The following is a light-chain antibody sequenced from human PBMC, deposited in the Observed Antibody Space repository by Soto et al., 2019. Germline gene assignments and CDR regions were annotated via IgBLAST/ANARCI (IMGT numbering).Light chain of an antibody. J-gene: IGKJ5*01. CDR1: QSVTSSY. Sequence: EIVLTQSPGTLSLSPGEKATLSCLASQSVTSSYLAWYQQKPGQAPRPLIYGASSRATGIPDRFSGSGSGTDFTLTISRLEPEDFAVYYCQQYGSSPITFGQGTRLEL. CDR3: QQYGSSPIT. V-gene: IGKV3-20*01. CDR2: GAS.